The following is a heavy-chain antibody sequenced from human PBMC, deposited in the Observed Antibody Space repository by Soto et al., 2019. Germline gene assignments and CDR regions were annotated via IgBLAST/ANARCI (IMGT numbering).Heavy chain of an antibody. Sequence: SETLSLTCAVSGGSISSSNWWSWVRQPPGKGLEWIGEIYHSGSTNYNPSLKSRVTISVDKSKNQFSLKLSSVTAADTAVYYCARASLYCSGGTCYSEWWFDYWGQGTLVTVSS. D-gene: IGHD2-15*01. CDR3: ARASLYCSGGTCYSEWWFDY. J-gene: IGHJ5*01. CDR2: IYHSGST. V-gene: IGHV4-4*02. CDR1: GGSISSSNW.